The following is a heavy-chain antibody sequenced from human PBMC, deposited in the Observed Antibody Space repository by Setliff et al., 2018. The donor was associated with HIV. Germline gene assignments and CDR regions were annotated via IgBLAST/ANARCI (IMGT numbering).Heavy chain of an antibody. D-gene: IGHD3-22*01. V-gene: IGHV3-73*01. CDR2: ILDKANNYAT. J-gene: IGHJ4*02. CDR1: GFTFSGSA. CDR3: ARPQHICDDSSDDY. Sequence: GGSLRLSCAASGFTFSGSAMHWVRQASGKGLEWVGRILDKANNYATAYAASLEGRFTISRDDSKNTAYLQMSSLKTEDTAVYYCARPQHICDDSSDDYWGQGTLVTVSS.